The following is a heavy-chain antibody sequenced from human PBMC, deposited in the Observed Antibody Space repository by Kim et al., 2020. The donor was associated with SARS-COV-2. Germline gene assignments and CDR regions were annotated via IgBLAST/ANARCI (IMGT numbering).Heavy chain of an antibody. Sequence: GGSLRLSCAASGFTFSSYSMNWVRQAPGKGLEWVSSISSSSSYIYYADSVKGRFTIPRDNAKNSLYLQMNSLRAEDTAVYYCARSYGDDYFDYWGQGTLVTVSS. CDR3: ARSYGDDYFDY. D-gene: IGHD3-10*01. J-gene: IGHJ4*02. V-gene: IGHV3-21*01. CDR1: GFTFSSYS. CDR2: ISSSSSYI.